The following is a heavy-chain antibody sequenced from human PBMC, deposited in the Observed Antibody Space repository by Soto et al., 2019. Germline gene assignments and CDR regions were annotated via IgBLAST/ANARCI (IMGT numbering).Heavy chain of an antibody. CDR1: GGSISSYY. CDR3: ARQGYSSSSGLYYYYYYYMDV. J-gene: IGHJ6*03. CDR2: IYYSGST. D-gene: IGHD6-6*01. V-gene: IGHV4-59*08. Sequence: SETLSLTCTVSGGSISSYYWSWIRQPPGKGLEWIGYIYYSGSTNYNPSLKSRVTISVDTSKNQFSLKLSSVTAADTAVYYCARQGYSSSSGLYYYYYYYMDVWGKGTTVTVSS.